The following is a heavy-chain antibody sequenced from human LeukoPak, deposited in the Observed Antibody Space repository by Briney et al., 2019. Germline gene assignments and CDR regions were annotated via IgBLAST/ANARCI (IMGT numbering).Heavy chain of an antibody. V-gene: IGHV3-21*04. J-gene: IGHJ6*03. CDR3: AKGARQQLVHRDFYYMDV. CDR1: GFTFSSYS. Sequence: GGSLRLSCAASGFTFSSYSMNWVRQAPGKGLEWVSSISSSSSYIYYADSVKGRFTISRDNSKNTLYLQMNSLRAEDTAVYYCAKGARQQLVHRDFYYMDVWGKGTTVTISS. CDR2: ISSSSSYI. D-gene: IGHD6-13*01.